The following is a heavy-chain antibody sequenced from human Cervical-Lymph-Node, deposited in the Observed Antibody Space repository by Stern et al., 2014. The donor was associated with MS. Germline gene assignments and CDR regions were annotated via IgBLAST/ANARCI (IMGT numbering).Heavy chain of an antibody. J-gene: IGHJ4*02. V-gene: IGHV3-33*01. CDR2: IWYDGDNK. Sequence: VQLVESGGGVVQPGRSLRLSCAASGFTFSSYGMHWVRQAPGKGLEGVAVIWYDGDNKYYADSVKGRFTISRDNSKNTLYLQMNSLRAEDTAVYYYATPGYSYGGPFDYWGQGTLVTVSS. CDR3: ATPGYSYGGPFDY. D-gene: IGHD5-18*01. CDR1: GFTFSSYG.